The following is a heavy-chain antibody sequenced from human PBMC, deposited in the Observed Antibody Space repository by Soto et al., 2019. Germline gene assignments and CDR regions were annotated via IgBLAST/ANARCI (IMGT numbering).Heavy chain of an antibody. CDR3: TRDAPPADY. CDR1: GYTFTSYS. CDR2: ISAYNGNT. J-gene: IGHJ4*02. Sequence: QVQLVQSGAEVKKPGASVKVSCKASGYTFTSYSISWVRQAPGQGLEWMGWISAYNGNTNYAQILQGRVTMTTDTSPNTAYMELRRLRSDATAVYYSTRDAPPADYWGQGALVTVSS. V-gene: IGHV1-18*04.